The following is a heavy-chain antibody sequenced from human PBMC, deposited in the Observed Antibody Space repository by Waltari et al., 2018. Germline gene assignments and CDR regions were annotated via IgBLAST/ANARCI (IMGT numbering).Heavy chain of an antibody. CDR1: GGSISSYY. V-gene: IGHV4-59*01. CDR3: ARGEGRDDFWSGYESGYYYGMDV. J-gene: IGHJ6*02. Sequence: VQLQESGPGLVKPSETLSLTCTVSGGSISSYYWSWIRQPPGKGLEWIGYIYYSGSTNYNPSLKSRVTISVDTSKNQFSLKLSSVTAADTAVYYCARGEGRDDFWSGYESGYYYGMDVWGQGTTVTVSS. CDR2: IYYSGST. D-gene: IGHD3-3*01.